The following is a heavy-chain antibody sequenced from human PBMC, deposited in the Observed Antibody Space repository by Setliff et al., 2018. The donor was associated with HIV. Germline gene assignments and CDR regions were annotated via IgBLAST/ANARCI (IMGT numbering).Heavy chain of an antibody. D-gene: IGHD5-12*01. CDR1: GGSISSSNYY. CDR3: ARSTPSVGYISEH. CDR2: IYYSGST. J-gene: IGHJ4*02. Sequence: SETLSLTCTVSGGSISSSNYYWGWIRQPPGKGREWIGSIYYSGSTFYNPSLKSRLTISVDTSKNQFSLKLNSVTAADAAVYYCARSTPSVGYISEHWGQGTLVTVSS. V-gene: IGHV4-39*07.